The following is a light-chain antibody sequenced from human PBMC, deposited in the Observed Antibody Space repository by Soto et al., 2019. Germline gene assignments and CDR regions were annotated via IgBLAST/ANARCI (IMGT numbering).Light chain of an antibody. CDR3: QEYNSFSGT. V-gene: IGKV1-5*01. Sequence: DIQMTQSPSTLSASVGDRVTITCRASQSISTWLAWYQQEQGKAPKLLVYDASKLESGVPSRFSGSGSGTEFTLTISCLQPDDFATYYCQEYNSFSGTFGQGTRVEIK. J-gene: IGKJ1*01. CDR2: DAS. CDR1: QSISTW.